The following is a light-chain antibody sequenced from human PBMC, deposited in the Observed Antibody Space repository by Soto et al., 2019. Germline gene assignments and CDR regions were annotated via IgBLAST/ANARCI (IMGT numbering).Light chain of an antibody. Sequence: DIQMTQSPSSLSASVGDRVTITCRASQSISSYLNWYQQKPGKAPKLLIYAASSLQSGDPARFSGSGSGTDFTLTISSLQPEDFATYYFQQSYSTLFTVGGGTKVDIK. J-gene: IGKJ3*01. V-gene: IGKV1-39*01. CDR3: QQSYSTLFT. CDR1: QSISSY. CDR2: AAS.